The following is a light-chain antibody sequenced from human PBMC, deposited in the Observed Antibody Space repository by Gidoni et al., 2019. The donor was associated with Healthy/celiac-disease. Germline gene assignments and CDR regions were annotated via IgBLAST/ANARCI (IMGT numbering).Light chain of an antibody. CDR2: DVS. V-gene: IGLV2-14*03. Sequence: GYNYVSWYQQHPGKAPKLMIYDVSNRPSGVSNRFSGSKSGNTASLTISGLQAEDEADYYCSSYTSSSTPNWVFGGGTKLTVL. J-gene: IGLJ3*02. CDR3: SSYTSSSTPNWV. CDR1: GYNY.